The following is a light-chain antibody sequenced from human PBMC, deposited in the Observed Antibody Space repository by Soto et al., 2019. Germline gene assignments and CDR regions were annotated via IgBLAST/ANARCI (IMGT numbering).Light chain of an antibody. CDR3: SSDVSGYSLGV. CDR1: SSDINTSRY. CDR2: EVS. V-gene: IGLV2-14*01. Sequence: QSALTQPASVSGSPGQSITISCIGASSDINTSRYVSWYQQHPGKAPQLLIYEVSIRPSGVSSRFSGSKSANTASLTISGLQPEDEADYFCSSDVSGYSLGVFGGGTKLTVL. J-gene: IGLJ3*02.